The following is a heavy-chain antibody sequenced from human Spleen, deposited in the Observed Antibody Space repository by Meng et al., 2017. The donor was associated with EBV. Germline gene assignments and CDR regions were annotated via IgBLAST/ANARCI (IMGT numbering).Heavy chain of an antibody. D-gene: IGHD3-9*01. Sequence: QRQLPESGPGQVTPSETLSLPCPVSGGSISRFYYWGWIRQPPGRGLEWIGSVHYSGSTYYSPSLKSRITVSVDTSKNQFSLRLTSVTAADTAVYYCARTLRERLFDWFWSQGTLVTVSS. V-gene: IGHV4-39*01. CDR1: GGSISRFYY. J-gene: IGHJ4*02. CDR2: VHYSGST. CDR3: ARTLRERLFDWF.